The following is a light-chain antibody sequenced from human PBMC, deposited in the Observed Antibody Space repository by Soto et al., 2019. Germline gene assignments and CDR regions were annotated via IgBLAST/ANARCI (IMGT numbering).Light chain of an antibody. CDR1: QSVSSN. CDR3: QQYTNWPPWT. Sequence: IVMRQYAPNLSVSPGERATLSCRTSQSVSSNLAWYQQKPGQAPRLLIYGASTRATGIPARFSGSGSGTEFTLTISSLQSEGFAVYYCQQYTNWPPWTFGQGTKVDIK. J-gene: IGKJ1*01. V-gene: IGKV3-15*01. CDR2: GAS.